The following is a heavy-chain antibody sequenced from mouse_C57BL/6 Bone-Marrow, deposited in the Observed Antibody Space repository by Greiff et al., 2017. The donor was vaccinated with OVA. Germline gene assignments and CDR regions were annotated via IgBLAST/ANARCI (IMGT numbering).Heavy chain of an antibody. J-gene: IGHJ3*01. D-gene: IGHD2-4*01. Sequence: VQLQQPGAELVRPGSSVKLSCKASGYTFTSYWMHWVKQRPIQGLEWIGNIDPSDSETHYNQKFKDKATLTVDKSSSTAYMQLSSLTSEDSAVYYGARSFDYAWFAYWGQGTLVTVSA. CDR1: GYTFTSYW. CDR2: IDPSDSET. CDR3: ARSFDYAWFAY. V-gene: IGHV1-52*01.